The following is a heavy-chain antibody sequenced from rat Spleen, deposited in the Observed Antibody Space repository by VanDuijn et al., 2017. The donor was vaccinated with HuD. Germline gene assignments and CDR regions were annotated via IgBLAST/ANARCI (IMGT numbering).Heavy chain of an antibody. Sequence: QVQLKESGPGLVQPSQTLSLTCTVSGFSLTSYNVHWVRQPPGKGLEWMGRMSYNGDTSYNSALKSRLSISRDTSKSQVFLKMNNLQTEDTAMYFCAKPSYYGYPYWGQGVMVTVSS. J-gene: IGHJ2*01. CDR2: MSYNGDT. CDR1: GFSLTSYN. CDR3: AKPSYYGYPY. D-gene: IGHD1-7*01. V-gene: IGHV2-63*01.